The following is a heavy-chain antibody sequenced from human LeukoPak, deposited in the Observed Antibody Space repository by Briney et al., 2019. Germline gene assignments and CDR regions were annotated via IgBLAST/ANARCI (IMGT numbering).Heavy chain of an antibody. CDR1: GFTFSSYW. CDR3: ARDRDCSSTSCYSHFDY. V-gene: IGHV3-7*01. D-gene: IGHD2-2*01. Sequence: QPGGSLRLSCADSGFTFSSYWMTWVRQAPGKGLEWVANINQDGSEIYYVDSVKGRFTISRDNAKNSLYLQMNSLRAEDTAVYYCARDRDCSSTSCYSHFDYWGQGTLVTVSS. J-gene: IGHJ4*02. CDR2: INQDGSEI.